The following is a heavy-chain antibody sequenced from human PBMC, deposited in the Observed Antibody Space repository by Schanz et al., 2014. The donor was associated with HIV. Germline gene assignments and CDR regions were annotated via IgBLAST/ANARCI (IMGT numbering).Heavy chain of an antibody. CDR1: GFTFSSHW. J-gene: IGHJ5*02. CDR3: ARDYHWNWFDP. V-gene: IGHV3-7*01. CDR2: IKLDGSEK. Sequence: EVQLLESGGGLEQPGGSLRLSCAASGFTFSSHWMSWVRQAPGKGLEWLANIKLDGSEKYYVDSVKGRFTISRDNTKNSLYLQMNSLRAEDTAVYYCARDYHWNWFDPWGQGTLVTVSS. D-gene: IGHD1-20*01.